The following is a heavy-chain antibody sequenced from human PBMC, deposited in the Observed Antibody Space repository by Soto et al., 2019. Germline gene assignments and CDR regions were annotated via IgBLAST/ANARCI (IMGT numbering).Heavy chain of an antibody. D-gene: IGHD3-10*01. V-gene: IGHV3-11*01. J-gene: IGHJ4*02. CDR3: Y. CDR2: IGSGGGNI. CDR1: GFTFSSYY. Sequence: GRSLRLSCAASGFTFSSYYMTWIRQAPGKGLEWVSYIGSGGGNIYYADSVKGRFTISSDNAVYYCTTETPITMVRGVSPRAWYWGQGTMVTVSS.